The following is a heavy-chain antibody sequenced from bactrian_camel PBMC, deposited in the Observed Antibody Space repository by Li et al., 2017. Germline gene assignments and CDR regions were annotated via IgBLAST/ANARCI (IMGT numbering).Heavy chain of an antibody. J-gene: IGHJ4*01. CDR1: GYTNGIRF. Sequence: VQLVESGGGSVQAGGSLRLSCVFSGYTNGIRFMAWFRQPTGKEREGVAATIRGGSTKYYADAVKGRFTISHDNAKKTAYLQMNTLKPEDSGMCYCAAELRPDYVLQVRNRLRPNGYNRWGRGTQVTVS. CDR2: TIRGGSTK. V-gene: IGHV3S40*01. CDR3: AAELRPDYVLQVRNRLRPNGYNR. D-gene: IGHD4*01.